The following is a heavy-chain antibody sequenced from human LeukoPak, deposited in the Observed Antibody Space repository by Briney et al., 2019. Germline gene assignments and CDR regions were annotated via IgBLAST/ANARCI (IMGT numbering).Heavy chain of an antibody. CDR3: ARDPYSGSYSDYYYYMDV. D-gene: IGHD1-26*01. V-gene: IGHV3-21*01. Sequence: GGSLRLSCAASAFSFSNYNMNWVRQAPGKGLEWVSSITSSGSYIYYADSVKGRFTISRDNAKNSLYLQLNSLRAEDTAVYYCARDPYSGSYSDYYYYMDVWGKGTTVTISS. CDR2: ITSSGSYI. CDR1: AFSFSNYN. J-gene: IGHJ6*03.